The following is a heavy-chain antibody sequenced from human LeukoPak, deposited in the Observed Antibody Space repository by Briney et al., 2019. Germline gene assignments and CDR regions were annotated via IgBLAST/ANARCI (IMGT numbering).Heavy chain of an antibody. CDR3: ARGYSVDTAMVADY. CDR2: ISAYNGNT. Sequence: ASVKVSCKASGYTFNTYGISWVRQAPGQGLEWMGWISAYNGNTNYAQKLQGRVTMTTDTSTSTAYMELRSLRSDDTAVYYCARGYSVDTAMVADYWGQGTLVTVSS. D-gene: IGHD5-18*01. V-gene: IGHV1-18*01. CDR1: GYTFNTYG. J-gene: IGHJ4*02.